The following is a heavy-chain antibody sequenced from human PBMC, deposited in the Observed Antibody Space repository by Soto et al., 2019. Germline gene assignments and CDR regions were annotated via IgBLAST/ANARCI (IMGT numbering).Heavy chain of an antibody. V-gene: IGHV4-59*01. CDR1: GASIYTYY. D-gene: IGHD1-7*01. CDR3: ARGFATGTAEALFDY. Sequence: XETLSLTCNVSGASIYTYYWNWIRQSPGKGLEWIGYISDGGSTNYNPSLKSRVTISVDTSKNQFSLKLSSVTAADTAVYYCARGFATGTAEALFDYWGQGPLVTVSS. CDR2: ISDGGST. J-gene: IGHJ4*02.